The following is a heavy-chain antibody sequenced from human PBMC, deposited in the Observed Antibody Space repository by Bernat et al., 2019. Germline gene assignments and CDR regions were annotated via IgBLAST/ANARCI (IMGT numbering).Heavy chain of an antibody. CDR1: GFTFDDYA. CDR2: ISGDGGST. D-gene: IGHD4-17*01. J-gene: IGHJ4*02. V-gene: IGHV3-43*02. Sequence: EVQLVESGGGVVQPGGSLRLSCAASGFTFDDYAMHWVRQAPGKGLECVSLISGDGGSTYYADSVKGRFTISRDNSKNSLYLQMNSLRTEDTALYYCAKDFINGYGDYVGYWGQGTLVTVSS. CDR3: AKDFINGYGDYVGY.